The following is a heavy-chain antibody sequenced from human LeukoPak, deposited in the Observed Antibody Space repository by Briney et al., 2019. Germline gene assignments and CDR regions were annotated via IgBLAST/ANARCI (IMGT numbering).Heavy chain of an antibody. J-gene: IGHJ4*02. CDR2: INPNSGGT. CDR3: ARLEMATIAFDY. Sequence: ASVKVSCKASAYTFTGYYMHWVRQAPGQGLEWMGWINPNSGGTNYAQKFQGRVTMTRDTSISTAYIELSRLGSEDTAVYYCARLEMATIAFDYWGQGTLVTVSS. CDR1: AYTFTGYY. D-gene: IGHD5-24*01. V-gene: IGHV1-2*02.